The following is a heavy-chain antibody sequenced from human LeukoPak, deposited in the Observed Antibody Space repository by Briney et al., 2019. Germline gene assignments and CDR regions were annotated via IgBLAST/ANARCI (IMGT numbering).Heavy chain of an antibody. CDR3: AKADYGDPPGAFDI. CDR2: IWYDGSNK. Sequence: GGSLRLSCGASRFSFSSYGMHWVRQAPGKGLEWVAVIWYDGSNKYYADSVKGRFTISRDNSKNTLYLQMNSLRAEDTAVYYCAKADYGDPPGAFDIWGQGTMVTVSS. J-gene: IGHJ3*02. CDR1: RFSFSSYG. V-gene: IGHV3-33*06. D-gene: IGHD4-17*01.